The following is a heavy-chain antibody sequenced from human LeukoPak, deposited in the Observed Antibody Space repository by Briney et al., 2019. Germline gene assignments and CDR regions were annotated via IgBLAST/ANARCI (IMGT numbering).Heavy chain of an antibody. Sequence: PGGSLRLSCAASGFTFSSYAMSWVRQAPGKWLDWVSAISGSGGSTYYADSVKGRFTISRDNSKNTLYLQMNSLRAEDTAVYYCAKGSSPAVAGTADYWGQGTLVTVSS. CDR3: AKGSSPAVAGTADY. CDR1: GFTFSSYA. CDR2: ISGSGGST. V-gene: IGHV3-23*01. J-gene: IGHJ4*02. D-gene: IGHD6-19*01.